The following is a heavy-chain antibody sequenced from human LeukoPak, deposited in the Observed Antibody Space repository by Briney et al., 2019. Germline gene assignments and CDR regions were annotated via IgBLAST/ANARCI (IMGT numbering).Heavy chain of an antibody. CDR1: GDSIDSGTKF. Sequence: SETLSLTCSVSGDSIDSGTKFWGWIRQSPGKGLEWIGNIHYSGRTYYNPSLKSRATISVDTSKNQFSLKLSSVTAADAAVYYCAREGGTDYGDYLRYWGQGTLVTVSS. CDR3: AREGGTDYGDYLRY. D-gene: IGHD4-17*01. CDR2: IHYSGRT. V-gene: IGHV4-39*07. J-gene: IGHJ4*02.